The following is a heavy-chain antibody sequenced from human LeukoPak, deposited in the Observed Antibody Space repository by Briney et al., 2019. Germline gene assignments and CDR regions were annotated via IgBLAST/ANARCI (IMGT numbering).Heavy chain of an antibody. D-gene: IGHD2-15*01. CDR1: GYSFTSYW. CDR2: IYPGDSDT. CDR3: ATLGYCSGGSCSYFDY. V-gene: IGHV5-51*01. Sequence: GESLKISCKGSGYSFTSYWIGWVRQMPGKGLEWMGIIYPGDSDTRYSPSFQGQVTISADKSISTAYLQWSSLKASDTAMYYCATLGYCSGGSCSYFDYWGQGTLVIVSS. J-gene: IGHJ4*02.